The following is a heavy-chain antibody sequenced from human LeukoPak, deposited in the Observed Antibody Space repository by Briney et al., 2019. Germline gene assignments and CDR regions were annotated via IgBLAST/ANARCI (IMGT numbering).Heavy chain of an antibody. CDR3: ARNNYVTHFYGLDV. J-gene: IGHJ6*02. D-gene: IGHD4-11*01. Sequence: SETLSLTCTVSGGSISPYYWSWIRQPPGKGLEWIAYIYYSGSTNYNPSLKSRVTISVDMSKNQFSLKLSSVTAADTAVYFCARNNYVTHFYGLDVWGQGTTVTVSS. CDR1: GGSISPYY. V-gene: IGHV4-59*01. CDR2: IYYSGST.